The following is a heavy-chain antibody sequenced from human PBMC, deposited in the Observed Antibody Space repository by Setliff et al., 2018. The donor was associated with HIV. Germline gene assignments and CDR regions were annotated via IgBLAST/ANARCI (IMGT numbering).Heavy chain of an antibody. J-gene: IGHJ4*02. CDR1: GFTFDDYG. CDR2: IHWNAGRT. CDR3: ARDDIGYCTGGSCSLFDF. Sequence: GGSLRLSCVTSGFTFDDYGMSWVRQAPGKGLEWVSSIHWNAGRTAYAESVKGRFTISRDNAKKFVFLQMNSLRAEDTALYYCARDDIGYCTGGSCSLFDFWGQGTLVTVSS. V-gene: IGHV3-20*04. D-gene: IGHD2-15*01.